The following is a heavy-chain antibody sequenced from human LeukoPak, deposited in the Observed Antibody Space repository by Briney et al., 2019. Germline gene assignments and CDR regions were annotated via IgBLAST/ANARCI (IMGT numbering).Heavy chain of an antibody. D-gene: IGHD1-1*01. V-gene: IGHV3-43*01. CDR1: GFTFDDYT. CDR3: ATTGTTSGY. CDR2: ISWDGGST. Sequence: GGSLRLSCAASGFTFDDYTMHWVRRAPGKGLEWVSLISWDGGSTYYADSVKGRFTISRDNSKNSLYLQMNSLRTEDTALYYCATTGTTSGYWGQGTLVTVSS. J-gene: IGHJ4*02.